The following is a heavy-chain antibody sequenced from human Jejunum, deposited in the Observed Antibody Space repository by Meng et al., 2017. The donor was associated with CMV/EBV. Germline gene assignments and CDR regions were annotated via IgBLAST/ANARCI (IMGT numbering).Heavy chain of an antibody. D-gene: IGHD1-1*01. CDR1: GFTFKTYG. Sequence: LSCAASGFTFKTYGMSWVRQAPGKGLEWVSLISGSGDNTYSADSVKGRFTLSRDNSKNTLDLQMNSLRADDTAVYYCAKVGSYNHFDYWGQGTLVTVSS. CDR2: ISGSGDNT. J-gene: IGHJ4*02. CDR3: AKVGSYNHFDY. V-gene: IGHV3-23*01.